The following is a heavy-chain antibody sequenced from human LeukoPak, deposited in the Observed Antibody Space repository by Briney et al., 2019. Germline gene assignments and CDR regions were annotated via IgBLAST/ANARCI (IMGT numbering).Heavy chain of an antibody. CDR2: IYYSGST. CDR3: ARNEGYCSGGSCYSDAFDI. CDR1: GGSISSYY. V-gene: IGHV4-59*01. D-gene: IGHD2-15*01. Sequence: SETLSLTCTVSGGSISSYYWSWIRQPPGKGLEWIGYIYYSGSTNYNPSLKSRVTISVDTSKNQFSLKLSSVTAADTAVYYCARNEGYCSGGSCYSDAFDIWGQGTMVTVSS. J-gene: IGHJ3*02.